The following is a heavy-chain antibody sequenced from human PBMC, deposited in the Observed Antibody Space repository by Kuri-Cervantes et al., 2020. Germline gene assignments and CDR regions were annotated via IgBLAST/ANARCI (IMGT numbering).Heavy chain of an antibody. CDR2: INPSGGST. Sequence: ASVKVSCKASGYTFTSYYMHWVRQAPGQGLEWMGIINPSGGSTSYAQKFQGRVTMTRDTSTSTVYMELSSLRSEDTAVYYCARGVPDIVVVPAAMRDRLNWFDPWGQGTLVTVSS. V-gene: IGHV1-46*01. D-gene: IGHD2-2*01. CDR1: GYTFTSYY. CDR3: ARGVPDIVVVPAAMRDRLNWFDP. J-gene: IGHJ5*02.